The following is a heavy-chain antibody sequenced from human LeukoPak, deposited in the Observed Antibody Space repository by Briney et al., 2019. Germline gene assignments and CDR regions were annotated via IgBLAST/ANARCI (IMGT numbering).Heavy chain of an antibody. Sequence: GGSLRLSCAASGFTFSSYGMSWVRQAPGKGLEWVANIKQDGSEKYYVDSVKGRFTISRDNAKNTLYLQMNSLRAEDTAVYYCAKRGLLWGQGTLVTVSS. V-gene: IGHV3-7*03. D-gene: IGHD3-10*01. CDR1: GFTFSSYG. CDR3: AKRGLL. CDR2: IKQDGSEK. J-gene: IGHJ4*02.